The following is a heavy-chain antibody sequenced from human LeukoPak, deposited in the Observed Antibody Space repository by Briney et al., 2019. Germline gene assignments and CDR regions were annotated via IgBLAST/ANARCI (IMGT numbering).Heavy chain of an antibody. CDR2: INPSGGST. Sequence: ASVTVSCKASGYTFTSYYMHWVRQAAGQGREWMGIINPSGGSTSYAQKFQGRVTMTRDTSTSTVYIELSSLRSEDTAVYYCARDRYYYDSSGYIRGISFDYWGQGTLVTVSS. CDR3: ARDRYYYDSSGYIRGISFDY. J-gene: IGHJ4*02. CDR1: GYTFTSYY. V-gene: IGHV1-46*01. D-gene: IGHD3-22*01.